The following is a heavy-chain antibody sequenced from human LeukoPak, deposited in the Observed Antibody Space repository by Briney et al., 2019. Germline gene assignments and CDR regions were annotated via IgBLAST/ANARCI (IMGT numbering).Heavy chain of an antibody. CDR3: ARAVVTPQGDAFDI. Sequence: PSETLSLTCAVYGGSFSGYYWSWIRQPPGKGLEWIGEINHSGSTNYNPSLKSRVTISVDTSKNQFSLKLSSVTAADTAVYYCARAVVTPQGDAFDIWGRGTMVTVSS. V-gene: IGHV4-34*01. CDR1: GGSFSGYY. J-gene: IGHJ3*02. CDR2: INHSGST. D-gene: IGHD4-23*01.